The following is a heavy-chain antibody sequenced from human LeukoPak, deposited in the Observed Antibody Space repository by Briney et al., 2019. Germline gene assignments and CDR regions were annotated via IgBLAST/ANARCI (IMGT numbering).Heavy chain of an antibody. CDR2: IIPILGIA. J-gene: IGHJ3*02. D-gene: IGHD6-19*01. Sequence: GSSVKVSCKAAGRTFSSYAISLVRQAPGQGLEWMGRIIPILGIANYAQKFQGRVTITADKSTSTAYMELSSLGSEDTAVYYCARRIVAGPDAFDIWGQGTMVTVSS. V-gene: IGHV1-69*04. CDR1: GRTFSSYA. CDR3: ARRIVAGPDAFDI.